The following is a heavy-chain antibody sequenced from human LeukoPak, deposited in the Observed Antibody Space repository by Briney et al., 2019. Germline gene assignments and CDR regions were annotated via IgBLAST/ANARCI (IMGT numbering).Heavy chain of an antibody. J-gene: IGHJ4*02. V-gene: IGHV3-74*01. D-gene: IGHD3-22*01. CDR2: INSDGSST. CDR1: GFTFSSYW. CDR3: ARDKFSYDSSGYQDY. Sequence: GGSLRLSCAASGFTFSSYWMHWVRQAPGKGLVWVSRINSDGSSTSYADSVKGRFTISRDNAKNTLYLQMNSLRAEDTAVYYCARDKFSYDSSGYQDYWGQGTLVTVSS.